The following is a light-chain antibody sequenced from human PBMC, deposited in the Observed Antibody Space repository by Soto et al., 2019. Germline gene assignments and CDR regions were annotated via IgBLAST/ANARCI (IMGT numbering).Light chain of an antibody. J-gene: IGKJ5*01. CDR3: QQYGNPPIT. CDR2: GAS. V-gene: IGKV3-15*01. CDR1: QGVSRK. Sequence: DIVITQSPATLSAAPVERVTFSFMASQGVSRKLAWYQHKPGQAPRLLISGASTGATGIPARFSGSGSGTDFTLTISRLEPEDFAVFYCQQYGNPPITCGQGTRLEI.